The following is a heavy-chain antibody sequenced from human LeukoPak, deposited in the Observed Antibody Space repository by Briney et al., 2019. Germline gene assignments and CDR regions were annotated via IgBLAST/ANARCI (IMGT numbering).Heavy chain of an antibody. CDR2: IYSGGST. Sequence: GGSLRLSCAASGFTVSSNYMSWVRQAPGKGLEWVSVIYSGGSTYYADSVKGRFTISRHNSKNMLYLQMNSLRAEDTAVYYCATSRGYYYGSGSYFDYWGQGTLVTVSS. J-gene: IGHJ4*02. D-gene: IGHD3-10*01. V-gene: IGHV3-53*04. CDR3: ATSRGYYYGSGSYFDY. CDR1: GFTVSSNY.